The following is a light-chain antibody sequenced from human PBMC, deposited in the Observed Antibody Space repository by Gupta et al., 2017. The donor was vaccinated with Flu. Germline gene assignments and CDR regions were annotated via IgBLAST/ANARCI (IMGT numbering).Light chain of an antibody. CDR3: QQYGRSPT. J-gene: IGKJ5*01. CDR2: DAS. CDR1: QNINRNY. V-gene: IGKV3-20*01. Sequence: GERATLSCRASQNINRNYVAWYQQNPGQAPRLLVFDASNRAAGIPDRFSGSGSGTDFTLTISRLDPEDFAVYYCQQYGRSPTFGQGTRLEIK.